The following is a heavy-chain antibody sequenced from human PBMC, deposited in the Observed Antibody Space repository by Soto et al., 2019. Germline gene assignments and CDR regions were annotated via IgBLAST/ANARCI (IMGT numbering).Heavy chain of an antibody. Sequence: QVQLVQSGAEVKTPGSSVEVSCKASRGIFSSFSITWVRQVPGHGLEWMGGIIPMTGTPNYAEKFQGRLTLTADASTRTAYLVLSSLKSGDTAVYYCARGPIFPGATSWLDPWGQGTVVIVSS. CDR3: ARGPIFPGATSWLDP. D-gene: IGHD1-1*01. CDR2: IIPMTGTP. J-gene: IGHJ5*02. CDR1: RGIFSSFS. V-gene: IGHV1-69*01.